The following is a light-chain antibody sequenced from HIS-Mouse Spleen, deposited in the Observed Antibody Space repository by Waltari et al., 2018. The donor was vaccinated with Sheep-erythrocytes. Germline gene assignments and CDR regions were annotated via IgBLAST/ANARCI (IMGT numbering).Light chain of an antibody. CDR3: CSYAGSYNHV. Sequence: QSALTQPRSVSGSPGQSVTISCTGTSSDVGGYNYVSWYQQHPGKAPKLMIYDVSKRPSGGPDRFSGSKSGNTASLTISWLQAEDEADYYCCSYAGSYNHVFATGTKVTVL. CDR2: DVS. CDR1: SSDVGGYNY. V-gene: IGLV2-11*01. J-gene: IGLJ1*01.